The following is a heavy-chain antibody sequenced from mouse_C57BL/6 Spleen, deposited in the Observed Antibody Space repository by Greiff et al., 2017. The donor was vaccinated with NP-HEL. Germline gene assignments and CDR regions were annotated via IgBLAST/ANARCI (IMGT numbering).Heavy chain of an antibody. D-gene: IGHD3-3*01. CDR1: GYSFTGYY. CDR2: INPSTGGT. CDR3: ARGGTFLNWYFDV. Sequence: EVQLQQSGPELVKPGASVKISCKASGYSFTGYYMNWVKQSPEKSLEWIGEINPSTGGTTYNQKFKAKATLTVDKSSSTAYMQLKSLTSEDSAVYYCARGGTFLNWYFDVWGTGTTVTVSS. J-gene: IGHJ1*03. V-gene: IGHV1-42*01.